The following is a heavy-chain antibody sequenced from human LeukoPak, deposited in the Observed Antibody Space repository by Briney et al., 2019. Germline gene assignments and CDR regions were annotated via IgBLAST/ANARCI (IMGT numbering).Heavy chain of an antibody. CDR1: GFTFSSYA. CDR2: ISGSGGST. V-gene: IGHV3-23*01. Sequence: GGSLRLSSAASGFTFSSYAITWVRQAPGKGLEWVSGISGSGGSTYDTDSVKGRFTISRDNSKNTVYLQMNSLRAEDTAVYYCAKTYSGTWYPDYWGQGTLVTVSS. CDR3: AKTYSGTWYPDY. J-gene: IGHJ4*02. D-gene: IGHD6-13*01.